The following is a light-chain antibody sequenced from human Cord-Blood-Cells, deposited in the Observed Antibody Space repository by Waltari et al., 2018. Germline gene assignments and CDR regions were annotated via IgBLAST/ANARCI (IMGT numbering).Light chain of an antibody. CDR1: KLGDTS. V-gene: IGLV3-1*01. CDR2: QDS. CDR3: QAWDSSTAV. Sequence: SYELPPPPSVSVSPGPTATIPCAGVKLGDTSACWYQHKPGPSPVLFIYQDSKRPSGNPERFSGSNSGNTATLTISGTQAMDEADYYCQAWDSSTAVFGGGTKLTVL. J-gene: IGLJ3*02.